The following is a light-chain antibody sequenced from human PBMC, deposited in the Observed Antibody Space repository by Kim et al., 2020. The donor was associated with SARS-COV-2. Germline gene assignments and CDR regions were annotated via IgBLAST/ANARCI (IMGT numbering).Light chain of an antibody. V-gene: IGKV3-15*01. J-gene: IGKJ4*01. CDR2: GAS. CDR3: QQYNKGPT. Sequence: DTLMTQSPATLSVSPGERATLSCRASQSISINLAWYQRKPGQAPRLLIYGASTRATGVPARFSGSGSGTEFTLTVSSLQSEDFAVYYCQQYNKGPTFGGGTKVDIK. CDR1: QSISIN.